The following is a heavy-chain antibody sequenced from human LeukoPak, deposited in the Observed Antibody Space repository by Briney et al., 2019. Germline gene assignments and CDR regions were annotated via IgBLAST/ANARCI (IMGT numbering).Heavy chain of an antibody. CDR3: ARTEAVAVAAVMDP. J-gene: IGHJ5*02. Sequence: GSLRLSCAASGFTVSSNYMSWVRQPPGKGLEWIGEIYHSGSTNYNPSLKSRVTISVDKSKNQFSLKLSSVTAADTAVYYCARTEAVAVAAVMDPWGQGTLVTVSS. CDR1: GFTVSSNY. CDR2: IYHSGST. D-gene: IGHD6-19*01. V-gene: IGHV4-4*02.